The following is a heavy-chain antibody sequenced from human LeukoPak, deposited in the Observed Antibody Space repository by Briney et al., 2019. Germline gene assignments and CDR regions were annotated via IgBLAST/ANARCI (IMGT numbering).Heavy chain of an antibody. V-gene: IGHV5-51*01. Sequence: GEPLKTSVQAPGYRFITTTIAWAGQLHGKGLEWMRIIIAGDSDTRYSPSFQGQVTISADKSISTAYLQWSSLKASDTAMYYCARSHLRGAVSGSYTAPGSYWGQGTLVTVSS. D-gene: IGHD1-26*01. CDR1: GYRFITTT. J-gene: IGHJ4*02. CDR3: ARSHLRGAVSGSYTAPGSY. CDR2: IIAGDSDT.